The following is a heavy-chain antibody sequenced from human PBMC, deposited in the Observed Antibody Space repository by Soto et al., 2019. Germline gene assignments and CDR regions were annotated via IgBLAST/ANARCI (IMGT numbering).Heavy chain of an antibody. CDR1: GGTFSSYA. CDR2: IIPIFGTA. CDR3: ARGGGSSIVGATIAYYYYGMDV. Sequence: SVKVSCKASGGTFSSYAISLVRQAPGQGLEWMGGIIPIFGTANYAQKFQGRVTITADESTSTAYMELSSLRSEDTAVCYCARGGGSSIVGATIAYYYYGMDVWGQGTTVTVSS. J-gene: IGHJ6*02. V-gene: IGHV1-69*13. D-gene: IGHD1-26*01.